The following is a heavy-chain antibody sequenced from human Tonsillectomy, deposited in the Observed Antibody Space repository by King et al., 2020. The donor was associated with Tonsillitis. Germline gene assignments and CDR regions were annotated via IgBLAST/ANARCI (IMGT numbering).Heavy chain of an antibody. CDR1: GDTFSTYG. CDR3: ARRLGVVAPFDS. J-gene: IGHJ4*02. V-gene: IGHV1-69*18. Sequence: VQLVQSGAEVKKPGSSVKVSCKASGDTFSTYGINWVRQAPGQGLEGLGRIVPIFGTSNYAQKFKGRVTITADESTSTAYMELRSLRSEDTAVYYCARRLGVVAPFDSWGQGTLVTVSS. D-gene: IGHD3-3*01. CDR2: IVPIFGTS.